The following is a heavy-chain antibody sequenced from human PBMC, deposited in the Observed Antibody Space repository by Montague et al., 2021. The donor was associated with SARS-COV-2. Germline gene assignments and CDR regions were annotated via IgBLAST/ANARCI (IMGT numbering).Heavy chain of an antibody. CDR2: ISSSSSYT. CDR3: ARGPYSSDQLFHYYYGMDV. Sequence: SLRLSCPASGFTFSSYSMNWVRQAPGKGLEWVSSISSSSSYTYYADSVKGRFTISRDNAKNSLYLQMNSLRAEDTAVYYCARGPYSSDQLFHYYYGMDVWGQGTTVTVSS. J-gene: IGHJ6*02. CDR1: GFTFSSYS. V-gene: IGHV3-21*01. D-gene: IGHD6-19*01.